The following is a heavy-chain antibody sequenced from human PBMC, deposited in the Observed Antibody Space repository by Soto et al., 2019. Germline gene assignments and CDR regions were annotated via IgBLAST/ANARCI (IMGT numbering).Heavy chain of an antibody. CDR3: ARGCEGYCSSNSCYEPCWFDP. CDR1: GGTFSSYA. CDR2: IIPIFGTA. Sequence: SVKVSCKASGGTFSSYAISWVRQAPGQGLEWMGGIIPIFGTANYAQKFQGRVTITADESTSTAYMELSSLRSEDTAVYYCARGCEGYCSSNSCYEPCWFDPWGPGTLVTVSS. D-gene: IGHD2-2*01. J-gene: IGHJ5*02. V-gene: IGHV1-69*13.